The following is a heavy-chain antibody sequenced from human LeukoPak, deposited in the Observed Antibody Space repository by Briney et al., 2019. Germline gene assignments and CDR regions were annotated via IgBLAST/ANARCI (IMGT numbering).Heavy chain of an antibody. CDR1: GYIFTNYW. CDR3: ARFGGVSSRFTDY. Sequence: GESLKISCKASGYIFTNYWIAWVGQMPGKGLECMGIIYPGDSDTRHSPSFQGQVTISADKSITTAYLQWSSLEASDTAIYYCARFGGVSSRFTDYWGQGTLVTVSS. D-gene: IGHD6-6*01. V-gene: IGHV5-51*03. J-gene: IGHJ4*02. CDR2: IYPGDSDT.